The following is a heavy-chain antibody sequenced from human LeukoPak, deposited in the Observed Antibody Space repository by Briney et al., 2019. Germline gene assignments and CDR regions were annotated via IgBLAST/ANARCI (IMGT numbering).Heavy chain of an antibody. CDR3: ARTLPGYSSGWYEGSANYGMDV. V-gene: IGHV3-23*01. D-gene: IGHD6-19*01. J-gene: IGHJ6*02. CDR2: ISGSGGST. CDR1: GFTFSSYA. Sequence: GGSLRLSCAASGFTFSSYAMSWVRQAPGKGLEWVSAISGSGGSTYYADSVKGRFTISRDNAKNSLYLQMNSLRAEDTAVYYCARTLPGYSSGWYEGSANYGMDVWGQGTTVTVSS.